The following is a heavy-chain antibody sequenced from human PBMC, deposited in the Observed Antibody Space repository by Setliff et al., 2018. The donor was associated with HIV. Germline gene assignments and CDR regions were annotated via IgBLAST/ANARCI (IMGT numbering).Heavy chain of an antibody. V-gene: IGHV1-69*05. CDR3: ARGHSHGYGYSGSYGPFDI. CDR1: GYTFTSYG. D-gene: IGHD1-26*01. CDR2: IIPMFGTL. Sequence: SVKVSCKASGYTFTSYGISWVRQAPGQGLEWMGGIIPMFGTLNFAQKFQGRVTISTDDSTSTAYMELNSLRSEDTAVYYCARGHSHGYGYSGSYGPFDIWGQGTMVTVSS. J-gene: IGHJ3*02.